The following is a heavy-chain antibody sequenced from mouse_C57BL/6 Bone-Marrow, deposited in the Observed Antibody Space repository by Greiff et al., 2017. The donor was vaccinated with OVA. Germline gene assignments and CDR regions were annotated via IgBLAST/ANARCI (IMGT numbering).Heavy chain of an antibody. CDR2: ILPGSGST. V-gene: IGHV1-9*01. CDR1: GYTFTGYW. CDR3: ARWVLRFAY. Sequence: QVQLQQSGAELMKPGASVKLSCKATGYTFTGYWIEWVKQRPGHGLEWIGEILPGSGSTNYNDKFKGKATFTADTSSNTAYMQLSSLTTEDSAIYYCARWVLRFAYWGQGTLVTVSA. D-gene: IGHD2-3*01. J-gene: IGHJ3*01.